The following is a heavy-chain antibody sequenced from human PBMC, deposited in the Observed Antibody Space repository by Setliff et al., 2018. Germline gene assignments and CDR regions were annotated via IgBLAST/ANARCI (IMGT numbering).Heavy chain of an antibody. J-gene: IGHJ4*02. CDR3: ARDRFGMEVGYGSGSSVSAYGYYFDY. V-gene: IGHV4-34*01. CDR1: GFTFSNAW. D-gene: IGHD3-10*01. Sequence: SETLRLSCTASGFTFSNAWMSWIRQPPGKGLEWIGEINHSGSTNYNPSLKSRVTISVDTSKNQFSLKLSSVTAADTAVYYCARDRFGMEVGYGSGSSVSAYGYYFDYWGQGTLVTVSS. CDR2: INHSGST.